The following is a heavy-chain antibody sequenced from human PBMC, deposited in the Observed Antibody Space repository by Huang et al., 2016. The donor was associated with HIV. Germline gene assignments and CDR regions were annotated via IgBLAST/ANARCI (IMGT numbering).Heavy chain of an antibody. CDR1: GYSFIGTA. J-gene: IGHJ4*02. CDR3: STDSSQSLGLEY. Sequence: QGQMVQSGPEVKKPGASVKVACKASGYSFIGTAIRWVRQAPGQGLEWVGWITPFNGETHYVQKVKGRVTLTADTSARTAYLDLRSLRSDDTAFYFCSTDSSQSLGLEYWGQGTLVTVSS. V-gene: IGHV1-18*01. CDR2: ITPFNGET. D-gene: IGHD4-4*01.